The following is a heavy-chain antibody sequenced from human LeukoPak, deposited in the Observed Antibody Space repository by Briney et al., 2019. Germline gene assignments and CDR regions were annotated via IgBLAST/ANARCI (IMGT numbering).Heavy chain of an antibody. CDR3: ARRSNLGYCSGGSCRYFDY. Sequence: GGSLRLSCVAPGLTLSNYWMSWVRQAPGKGLEWVATIKPDGSEKYYVDSVKGRFTISRDNAKRSLYLQMDSLRAEDTAVYYCARRSNLGYCSGGSCRYFDYWGQGTLVTVSP. CDR1: GLTLSNYW. V-gene: IGHV3-7*01. D-gene: IGHD2-15*01. CDR2: IKPDGSEK. J-gene: IGHJ4*02.